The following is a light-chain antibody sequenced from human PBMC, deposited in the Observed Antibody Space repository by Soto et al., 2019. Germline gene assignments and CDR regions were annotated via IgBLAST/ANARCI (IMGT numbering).Light chain of an antibody. V-gene: IGKV3-15*01. CDR1: QSVGSN. Sequence: EIVMTESPATLSVSPGERATLSCRARQSVGSNLAWYQQKPGQTPRLLIYGASSRATDIPARFSGSGSGTEFTLTISSLQSEDFADYYCQQYNSWPRTFGQGTLLEIK. J-gene: IGKJ5*01. CDR2: GAS. CDR3: QQYNSWPRT.